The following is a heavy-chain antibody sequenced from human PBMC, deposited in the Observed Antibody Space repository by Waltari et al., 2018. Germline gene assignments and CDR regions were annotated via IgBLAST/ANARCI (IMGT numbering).Heavy chain of an antibody. V-gene: IGHV3-7*03. CDR2: IKYDGSAT. Sequence: EVQLMESGGGLVQLGGSLRLSCAASGFCFRAYWMTWVRQAPGKGLEWVANIKYDGSATYHADSVNGRFSISRDNAKNSLYLQMNSVSADDTAIYYCARGSTGYVRVWDSWGQGTMVTVSS. CDR3: ARGSTGYVRVWDS. CDR1: GFCFRAYW. J-gene: IGHJ4*02. D-gene: IGHD2-2*01.